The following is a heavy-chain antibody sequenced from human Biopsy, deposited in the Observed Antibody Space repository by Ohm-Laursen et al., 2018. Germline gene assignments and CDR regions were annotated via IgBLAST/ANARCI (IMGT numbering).Heavy chain of an antibody. Sequence: SVKVSCKASGYTFGNYGISWVRQAPGQGLEWVGGIIPLFNTANYAQKFQGRVTITADKSTTTAYMELSSLTSVDTAVYYCARDFNYDGGGSFNFDYWGQGTLVTVSS. CDR2: IIPLFNTA. D-gene: IGHD3-22*01. V-gene: IGHV1-69*06. J-gene: IGHJ4*02. CDR1: GYTFGNYG. CDR3: ARDFNYDGGGSFNFDY.